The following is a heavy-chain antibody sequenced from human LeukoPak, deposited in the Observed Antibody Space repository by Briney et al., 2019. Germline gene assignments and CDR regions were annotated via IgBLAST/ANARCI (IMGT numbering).Heavy chain of an antibody. J-gene: IGHJ4*02. V-gene: IGHV4-59*01. CDR1: GGSISSYY. D-gene: IGHD1-14*01. CDR3: ARLRNYCDY. Sequence: SETLSLTCTVSGGSISSYYWTWMRQPPGKGLEWIGYNYSSGSTKYNPSLESRVTISIDTSKNQFSLKLSSVTAADTAVYYCARLRNYCDYWGQGTLVTVSS. CDR2: NYSSGST.